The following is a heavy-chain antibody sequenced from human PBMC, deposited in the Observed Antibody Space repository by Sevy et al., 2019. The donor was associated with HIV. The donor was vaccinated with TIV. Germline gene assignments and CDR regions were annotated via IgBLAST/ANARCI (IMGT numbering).Heavy chain of an antibody. V-gene: IGHV3-7*01. CDR3: ASSFHYYDSSGYYYY. CDR1: GFTFSSYW. Sequence: GGSLRLSCAASGFTFSSYWMSWVRQAPGKGLEWVANIKQDGSGKYYVDSVKGRFTISRDNAKSSLYLQMNSLRAEDTAVYYCASSFHYYDSSGYYYYWGQGTLVTVSS. CDR2: IKQDGSGK. J-gene: IGHJ4*02. D-gene: IGHD3-22*01.